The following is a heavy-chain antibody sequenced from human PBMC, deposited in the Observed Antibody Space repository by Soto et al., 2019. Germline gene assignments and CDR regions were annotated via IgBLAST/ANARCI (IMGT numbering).Heavy chain of an antibody. Sequence: QVQLVQSGAEVKKPGASVKVSCKASGYTFTSYDINWVRQATGQGLEWMGWMNPNSGNTGYAQKFQGRVTMTRNTAICSVYRAMRRLRCAETAVYYCATTDYGDNVDYWGKGTLVPVAA. D-gene: IGHD4-17*01. CDR2: MNPNSGNT. CDR3: ATTDYGDNVDY. CDR1: GYTFTSYD. J-gene: IGHJ4*02. V-gene: IGHV1-8*01.